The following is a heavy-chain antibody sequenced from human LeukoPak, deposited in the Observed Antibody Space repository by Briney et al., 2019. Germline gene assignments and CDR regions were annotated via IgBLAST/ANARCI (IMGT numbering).Heavy chain of an antibody. Sequence: PGGSLRLPCVASGFSFRNYAIHWVRQAPGKGLEWVSSISSSSSYIYYAGSVKGRFTISRDNAKNSLYLQMNSLRAEDTALYYCAKDLTPAGWYFHLWGRGTLVTVSP. D-gene: IGHD3-9*01. CDR2: ISSSSSYI. J-gene: IGHJ2*01. CDR3: AKDLTPAGWYFHL. CDR1: GFSFRNYA. V-gene: IGHV3-21*04.